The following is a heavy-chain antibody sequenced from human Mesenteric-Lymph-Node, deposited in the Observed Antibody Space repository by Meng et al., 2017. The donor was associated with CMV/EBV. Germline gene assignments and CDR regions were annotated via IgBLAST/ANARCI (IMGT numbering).Heavy chain of an antibody. D-gene: IGHD4-17*01. CDR3: AKDGHYGDPYWYFDL. J-gene: IGHJ2*01. CDR1: GFTFNSYA. CDR2: ISGSGGST. V-gene: IGHV3-23*01. Sequence: GGSLRLSCAASGFTFNSYAMSWVRQGPGKGLEWVSAISGSGGSTYCADSVKGRFTISRDNSKNTLYLQMNSLRAEDTAVYYCAKDGHYGDPYWYFDLWGRGTLVTVSS.